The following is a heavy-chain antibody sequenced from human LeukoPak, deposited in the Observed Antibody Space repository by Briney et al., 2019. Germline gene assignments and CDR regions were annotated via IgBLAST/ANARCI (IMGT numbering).Heavy chain of an antibody. Sequence: PGGSLRLSCAASGFTFSNAWMSWVRQAPGKGQEWVGRIKSKTDGGTTDYAAPVKGRFTISRDDSKNTPYLQMNSLKTEDTAVYYCTTASWQAYYYYYYYMDVWGKGTTVTVSS. D-gene: IGHD6-13*01. V-gene: IGHV3-15*01. J-gene: IGHJ6*03. CDR1: GFTFSNAW. CDR3: TTASWQAYYYYYYYMDV. CDR2: IKSKTDGGTT.